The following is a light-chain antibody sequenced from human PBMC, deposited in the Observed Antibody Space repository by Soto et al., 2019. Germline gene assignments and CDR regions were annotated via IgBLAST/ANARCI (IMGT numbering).Light chain of an antibody. CDR2: DAS. CDR1: QDIGNR. CDR3: QQYHSLPYT. V-gene: IGKV1-33*01. J-gene: IGKJ2*01. Sequence: DIQMTQSPSSLSASLGDRVTITCQASQDIGNRLNWYQQKPEKAPELLIYDASNLQTGVPSRFIGSGSGTDFTFTISSLQPEDFATYHCQQYHSLPYTFGQGTKREIK.